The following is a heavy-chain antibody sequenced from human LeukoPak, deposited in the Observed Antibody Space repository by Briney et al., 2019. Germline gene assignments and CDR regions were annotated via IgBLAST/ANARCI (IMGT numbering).Heavy chain of an antibody. CDR2: INPNSGGT. CDR1: GYTFTGYY. D-gene: IGHD2-2*01. Sequence: ASVKVSCKASGYTFTGYYMHWVRQAPGQGLEWMGWINPNSGGTNYAQKFQGRVTMTRDTSISTAYMELSRLRSDDTAVYYCAREGGRYCSSTSCYLYYGGQGTLVTVSS. V-gene: IGHV1-2*02. J-gene: IGHJ4*02. CDR3: AREGGRYCSSTSCYLYY.